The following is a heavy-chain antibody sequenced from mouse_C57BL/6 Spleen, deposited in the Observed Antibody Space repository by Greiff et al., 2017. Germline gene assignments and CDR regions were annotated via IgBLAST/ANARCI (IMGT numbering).Heavy chain of an antibody. Sequence: EVQLVESEGGLVQPGSSMKLSCTASGFTFSDYYMAWVRQVPEKGLEWVANINYDGSSTYYLDSLKSRFIISRDNAKNILYLQMSSLKSEDTATYYCARAYLFDYWGQGTTLTVSS. CDR2: INYDGSST. J-gene: IGHJ2*01. CDR1: GFTFSDYY. CDR3: ARAYLFDY. V-gene: IGHV5-16*01. D-gene: IGHD5-1*01.